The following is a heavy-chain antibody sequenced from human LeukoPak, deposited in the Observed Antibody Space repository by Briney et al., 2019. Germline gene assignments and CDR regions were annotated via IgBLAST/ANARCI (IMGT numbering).Heavy chain of an antibody. Sequence: GGSLRLSCAASGFTFSSYSTNWVRQAPGKGLEWVSYINSSSSTIYYADSVKGRFTISRDNAKNSLYLQMNSLRAEDTAVYYCARAAYDYVWGSYRPPMDYWGQGTLVTVSS. J-gene: IGHJ4*02. CDR1: GFTFSSYS. CDR2: INSSSSTI. CDR3: ARAAYDYVWGSYRPPMDY. D-gene: IGHD3-16*02. V-gene: IGHV3-48*01.